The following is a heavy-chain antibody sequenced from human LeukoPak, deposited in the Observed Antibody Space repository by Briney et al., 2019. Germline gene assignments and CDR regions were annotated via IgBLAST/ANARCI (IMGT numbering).Heavy chain of an antibody. V-gene: IGHV3-23*01. CDR3: ARDHINNDH. Sequence: GGSLRLSCAASGFTFSSYAMSWVRQAPGQGLEWVSAISGNGGNTYYADSVKGRFTISRDNSKNTLYLQMNCLRAEDTAVYYCARDHINNDHWGQGTLVTVSS. D-gene: IGHD2-21*01. J-gene: IGHJ4*02. CDR1: GFTFSSYA. CDR2: ISGNGGNT.